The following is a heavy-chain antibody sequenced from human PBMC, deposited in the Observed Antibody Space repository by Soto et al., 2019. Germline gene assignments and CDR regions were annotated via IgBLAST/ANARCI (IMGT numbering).Heavy chain of an antibody. Sequence: QLQLQESGPGLVKPSETLSLTCTVSGGSISSSSYYWGWIRQPPGKGLEWIGSIYYSGSTYYNPSVSSRVTISVDTSKNQFSLRLSSVTAADTAVYYCASVLASITIFGVVTSYYYYYYMDVWGKGTTVTVSS. J-gene: IGHJ6*03. CDR3: ASVLASITIFGVVTSYYYYYYMDV. D-gene: IGHD3-3*01. CDR2: IYYSGST. V-gene: IGHV4-39*01. CDR1: GGSISSSSYY.